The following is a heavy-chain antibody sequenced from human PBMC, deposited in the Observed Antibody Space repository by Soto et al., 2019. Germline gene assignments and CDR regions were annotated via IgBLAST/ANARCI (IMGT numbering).Heavy chain of an antibody. CDR3: AKAISTYYYDSSGYLDY. D-gene: IGHD3-22*01. CDR1: GFTFDDYA. V-gene: IGHV3-9*01. Sequence: PGGSLRLSCAASGFTFDDYAMHWVRQAPGKGLEWVSGISWNSGSIGYADSVKGRFTISRDNAKNSLYLQMNSLRAEDTALYYCAKAISTYYYDSSGYLDYWGPGTLVTVSS. J-gene: IGHJ4*02. CDR2: ISWNSGSI.